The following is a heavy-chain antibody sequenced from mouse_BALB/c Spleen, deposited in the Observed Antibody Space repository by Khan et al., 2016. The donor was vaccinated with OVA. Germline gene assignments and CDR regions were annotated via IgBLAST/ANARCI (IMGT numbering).Heavy chain of an antibody. CDR1: GYTFTDYY. V-gene: IGHV1-77*01. Sequence: QVQLQQSGAELARPGASVKLSCKASGYTFTDYYINWVKQRTGQGLEWIGGITPGSGDTYYNERFKGKATLTADKSSSTAYMQLSSLTSEASAVYSGVRWNYFGYTFAYWGQGTLVTVSA. D-gene: IGHD1-2*01. CDR3: VRWNYFGYTFAY. J-gene: IGHJ3*01. CDR2: ITPGSGDT.